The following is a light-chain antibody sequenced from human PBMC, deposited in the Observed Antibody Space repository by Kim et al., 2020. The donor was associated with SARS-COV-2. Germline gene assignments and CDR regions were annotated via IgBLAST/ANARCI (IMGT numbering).Light chain of an antibody. J-gene: IGKJ2*01. CDR3: QQYGSSYT. CDR1: QSVSSSY. V-gene: IGKV3-20*01. Sequence: LSQGERATLSCRASQSVSSSYLAWYQQKPGQAPRLLIYGASSRATGIPDRFSGSGSGTDFTLTISRLEPEDFAVYYCQQYGSSYTFGQGTKLEI. CDR2: GAS.